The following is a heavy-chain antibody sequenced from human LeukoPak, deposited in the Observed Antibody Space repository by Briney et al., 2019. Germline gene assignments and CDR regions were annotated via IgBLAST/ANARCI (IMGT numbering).Heavy chain of an antibody. J-gene: IGHJ4*02. CDR2: INAGNGNT. CDR1: GYTFTSYY. D-gene: IGHD1-26*01. Sequence: ASVKVSCKASGYTFTSYYMHWVRQAPGQGLEWMGWINAGNGNTKYSQKFQGRVTITRDTSASTAYMELSSLRSEDTAVYYCARSGGRWYFDYWGQGTLVTVSS. V-gene: IGHV1-3*01. CDR3: ARSGGRWYFDY.